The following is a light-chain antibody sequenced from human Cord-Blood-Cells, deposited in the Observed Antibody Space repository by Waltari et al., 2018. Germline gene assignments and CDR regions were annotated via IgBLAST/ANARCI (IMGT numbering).Light chain of an antibody. CDR2: GAS. J-gene: IGKJ3*01. V-gene: IGKV3-20*01. CDR3: QQYGSSPFT. CDR1: QSVSSSY. Sequence: EIVLTPSPGTLSLSPGERATLSCRASQSVSSSYLAWYQQKPGQAPRLLIYGASSRATGIPDRFSGSGSGTDFTLTISRLEPEDFAVYYCQQYGSSPFTFGPGTKVDSK.